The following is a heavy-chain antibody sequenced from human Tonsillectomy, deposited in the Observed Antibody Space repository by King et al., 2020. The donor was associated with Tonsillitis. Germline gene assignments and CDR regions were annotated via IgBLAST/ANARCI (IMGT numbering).Heavy chain of an antibody. CDR2: INHSGST. CDR1: GGSFGGYY. CDR3: ARGSSDSSGYYYRRAGAFDI. J-gene: IGHJ3*02. V-gene: IGHV4-34*01. Sequence: HVQLQQWGAGLLKPSETLSLTCAVYGGSFGGYYWSWIRQPPGKGLEWIGEINHSGSTNYNPSLKSRVTISVDTSKNQFSLKLSSVTAADTAVYYCARGSSDSSGYYYRRAGAFDIWGQGTMVTVSS. D-gene: IGHD3-22*01.